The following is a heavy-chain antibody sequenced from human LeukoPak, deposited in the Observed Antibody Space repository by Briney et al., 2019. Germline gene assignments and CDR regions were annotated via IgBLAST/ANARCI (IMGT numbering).Heavy chain of an antibody. CDR1: GYTFTSYD. CDR2: ISAYNRNT. V-gene: IGHV1-18*01. Sequence: ASVKVSCKASGYTFTSYDISWVRQAPGQGLEWMGWISAYNRNTNSAQKLQGRVTMTTDTSTSTAYMELRSLRSDDTAVYYCARVVVSAAGANYYNYMDVWGKGTTVTVSS. CDR3: ARVVVSAAGANYYNYMDV. J-gene: IGHJ6*03. D-gene: IGHD2-2*01.